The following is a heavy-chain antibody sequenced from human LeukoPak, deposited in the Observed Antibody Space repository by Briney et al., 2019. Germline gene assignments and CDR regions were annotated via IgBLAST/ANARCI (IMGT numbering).Heavy chain of an antibody. J-gene: IGHJ5*02. V-gene: IGHV4-34*01. CDR1: GGSFSGYY. D-gene: IGHD3-10*01. CDR2: INHSGST. CDR3: ARRGPWSGEFQPNWFDP. Sequence: SETLSLTCAVYGGSFSGYYWSWIRQPPGKGLEWIGEINHSGSTNYNPSLKSRVTISVDTSKNQFSLKLSSVTAADTAVYYCARRGPWSGEFQPNWFDPWGQGTLVTVSS.